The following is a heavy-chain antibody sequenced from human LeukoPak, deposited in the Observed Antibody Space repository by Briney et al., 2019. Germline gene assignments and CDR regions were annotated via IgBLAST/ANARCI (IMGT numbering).Heavy chain of an antibody. CDR3: ARDQVVVVAAPGYYFDY. CDR1: GGTFSSYA. Sequence: GSSVKVSCKASGGTFSSYAISWVRQAPGQGLEWMGRTIPIFGIANYAQKFQGRVTITADKSTSTAYMELSSLRSEDTAVYYCARDQVVVVAAPGYYFDYWGQGTLVTVSS. CDR2: TIPIFGIA. J-gene: IGHJ4*02. D-gene: IGHD2-15*01. V-gene: IGHV1-69*04.